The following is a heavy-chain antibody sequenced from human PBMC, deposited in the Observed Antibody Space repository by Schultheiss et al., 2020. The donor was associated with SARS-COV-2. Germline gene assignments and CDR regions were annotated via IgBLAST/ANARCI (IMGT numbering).Heavy chain of an antibody. CDR3: ARHHYYDSSGYYYYFQH. D-gene: IGHD3-22*01. Sequence: GESLKISCKGSGYSFTSYWIGWVRQMPGKGLEWMGIIYPGDSDTRYSPSFQGQVTISADKSISTAYLQWSSLKASDTAMYYCARHHYYDSSGYYYYFQHWGQGTLVTVSS. J-gene: IGHJ1*01. V-gene: IGHV5-51*01. CDR1: GYSFTSYW. CDR2: IYPGDSDT.